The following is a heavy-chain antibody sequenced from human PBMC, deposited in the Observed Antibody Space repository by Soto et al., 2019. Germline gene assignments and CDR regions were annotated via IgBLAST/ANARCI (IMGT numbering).Heavy chain of an antibody. Sequence: PGGSLRLSCAASGFTFSSYSMNWVRQAPGKGLEWVSYISSSSSTIYYADSVKGRFTISRDNAKNSLYLQMNSLRAEDTAVYYCARSSSYSSSWHHEPGAFDIWGQGTMVTVSS. D-gene: IGHD6-13*01. CDR3: ARSSSYSSSWHHEPGAFDI. J-gene: IGHJ3*02. CDR1: GFTFSSYS. V-gene: IGHV3-48*01. CDR2: ISSSSSTI.